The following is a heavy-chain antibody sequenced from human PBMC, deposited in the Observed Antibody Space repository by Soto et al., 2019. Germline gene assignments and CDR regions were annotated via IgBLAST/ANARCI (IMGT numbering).Heavy chain of an antibody. J-gene: IGHJ3*02. D-gene: IGHD2-2*01. CDR1: GGSISSSNW. V-gene: IGHV4-4*02. Sequence: QVQLQESGPGLVKPSGTLSLTCAVSGGSISSSNWWSWVRQPPGKGLEWIGEIYHSGSTNYNPSRKSRVTISVDKSKKLFFLKLTSLTAADTAVYYCARRVVQAAMWDSWAFDIWGQGTMVTVSS. CDR3: ARRVVQAAMWDSWAFDI. CDR2: IYHSGST.